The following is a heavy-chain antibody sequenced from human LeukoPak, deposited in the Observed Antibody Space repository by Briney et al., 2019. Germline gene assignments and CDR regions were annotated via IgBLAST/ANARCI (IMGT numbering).Heavy chain of an antibody. CDR2: ISSNGGST. D-gene: IGHD6-19*01. CDR1: GFTFSSYA. CDR3: VGSSGIDAFDI. V-gene: IGHV3-64D*06. Sequence: GGSLRLSRSASGFTFSSYAMHWVRQAPGKGLEYVSAISSNGGSTYYADSVKGRFTISRDNSKNTLYLQMSSQRAEDTAVYYCVGSSGIDAFDIWGQGTMVTVYS. J-gene: IGHJ3*02.